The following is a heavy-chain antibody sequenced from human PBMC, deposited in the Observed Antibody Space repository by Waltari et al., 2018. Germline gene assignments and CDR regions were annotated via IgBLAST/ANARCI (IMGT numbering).Heavy chain of an antibody. Sequence: EVQLLESGGGLVQPGGSLRLSCAASGFTFSSYAMSWVRQAPGKGLEWVSASSGSGGSTYYADSGKGRFTISRDNSKNTLYLQMNSLRAEDTAVYYCAKGYFEYSSSATPHYWGQGTLVTVSS. J-gene: IGHJ4*02. CDR2: SSGSGGST. V-gene: IGHV3-23*01. CDR1: GFTFSSYA. CDR3: AKGYFEYSSSATPHY. D-gene: IGHD6-6*01.